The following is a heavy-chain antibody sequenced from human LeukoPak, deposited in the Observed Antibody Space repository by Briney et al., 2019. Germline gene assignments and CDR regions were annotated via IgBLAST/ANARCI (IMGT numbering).Heavy chain of an antibody. D-gene: IGHD1-26*01. CDR3: ARSYSGSSYFDY. V-gene: IGHV4-4*07. CDR1: GGSISSYY. CDR2: IYTSGST. Sequence: SETLSLTCTVSGGSISSYYWSWIRQPAGKGLEWIGRIYTSGSTNYNPSLKSRVTVSVDTSKNQFSLKLSSVTAVDTAVYYCARSYSGSSYFDYWGQGTLVTVSS. J-gene: IGHJ4*02.